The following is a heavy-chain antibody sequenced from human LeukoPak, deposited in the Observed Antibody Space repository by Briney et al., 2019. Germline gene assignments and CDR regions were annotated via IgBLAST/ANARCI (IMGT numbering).Heavy chain of an antibody. CDR2: TYYSSKWFF. CDR1: GDSVSSYNVA. J-gene: IGHJ5*02. CDR3: ARAIRVGWFDP. V-gene: IGHV6-1*01. Sequence: SQTLSLTCAISGDSVSSYNVAWHWIRQSPSIGLEWLGRTYYSSKWFFDYAVSVRGRITINADTSKNQLSLQLNSVTPEDTSVYYCARAIRVGWFDPWGQGTLVSVSS. D-gene: IGHD1-26*01.